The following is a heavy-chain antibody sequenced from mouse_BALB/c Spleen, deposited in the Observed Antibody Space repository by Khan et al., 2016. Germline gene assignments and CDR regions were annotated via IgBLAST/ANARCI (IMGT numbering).Heavy chain of an antibody. Sequence: EVQLQESGGDLVKPGGSLKLSCAASGFTFSDYYMYWVRQTPEKRLEWVATITNGGSYTYYPDSVKGRFTISRDNARNNLYLQMTSLKSEDTAMYYCARGELAWFAYWGQGTLVTVSA. CDR2: ITNGGSYT. CDR3: ARGELAWFAY. CDR1: GFTFSDYY. V-gene: IGHV5-4*02. J-gene: IGHJ3*01.